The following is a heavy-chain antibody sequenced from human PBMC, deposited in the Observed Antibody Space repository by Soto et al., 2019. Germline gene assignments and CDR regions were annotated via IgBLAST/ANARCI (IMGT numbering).Heavy chain of an antibody. V-gene: IGHV4-31*03. Sequence: QVQLQESGPGLVKPSQTLSLTCTVSGGSISNGGYYWTWIRQHPGKGLEWIGYIYYSGRTYYNPSLNSRLTMSVDTSTNQFSLKLSSVTAADTAVYYCARRIVDWGQGTLVTVSS. CDR3: ARRIVD. J-gene: IGHJ4*02. D-gene: IGHD2-21*01. CDR1: GGSISNGGYY. CDR2: IYYSGRT.